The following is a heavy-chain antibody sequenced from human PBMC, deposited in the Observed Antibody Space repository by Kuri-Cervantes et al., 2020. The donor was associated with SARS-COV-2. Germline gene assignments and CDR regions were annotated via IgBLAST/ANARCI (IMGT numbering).Heavy chain of an antibody. CDR1: GGTFSSYA. V-gene: IGHV1-8*02. J-gene: IGHJ6*02. CDR3: ARGPGGLLWFGEPEYYYYGMDV. Sequence: ASVKVSCKASGGTFSSYAISWVRQATGQGLEWMGWMNPNSGNTGYAQKFQGRVTMTRNTSISTAYMELSSLRSEDTAVYYCARGPGGLLWFGEPEYYYYGMDVWGQGTTVTVSS. D-gene: IGHD3-10*01. CDR2: MNPNSGNT.